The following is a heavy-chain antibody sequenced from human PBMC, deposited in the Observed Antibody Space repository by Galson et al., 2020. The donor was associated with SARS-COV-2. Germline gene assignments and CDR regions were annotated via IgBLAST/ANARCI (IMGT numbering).Heavy chain of an antibody. CDR3: AGYSYGSRLNYGMDV. D-gene: IGHD5-18*01. Sequence: ASVKVSCKASGYTFTGYYMHWVRQAPGQGLEWMGWINPNSGGTNYAQKFQGRVTMTRDTSISTAYMELSRLRSDDTAVYYCAGYSYGSRLNYGMDVWGQGTTVTVSS. CDR1: GYTFTGYY. CDR2: INPNSGGT. V-gene: IGHV1-2*02. J-gene: IGHJ6*02.